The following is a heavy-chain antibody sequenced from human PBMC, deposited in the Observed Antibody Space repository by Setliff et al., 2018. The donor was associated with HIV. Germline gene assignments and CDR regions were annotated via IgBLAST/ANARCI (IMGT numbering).Heavy chain of an antibody. V-gene: IGHV3-23*01. D-gene: IGHD1-26*01. CDR1: GFTFNGYA. Sequence: GGSLRLSCVGSGFTFNGYAMNWVRQAPGKGLEWVSYISGRDGRTYYADSVKGRFTISRDSSKNTLYLQMNSLRAEDTAVYYCASAIVGLGYNFFSVDVWGKGTTVTVSS. CDR3: ASAIVGLGYNFFSVDV. CDR2: ISGRDGRT. J-gene: IGHJ6*04.